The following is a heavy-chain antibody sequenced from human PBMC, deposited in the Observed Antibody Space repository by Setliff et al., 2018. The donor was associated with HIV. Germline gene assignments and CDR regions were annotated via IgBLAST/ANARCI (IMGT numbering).Heavy chain of an antibody. CDR2: IYKNGNT. Sequence: PSETLSLTCSVSGGSISSSSYYWTWLRQSPGKGLEWIGWIYKNGNTNYNPSLTSRLTISVDTSKNQFSLKLSSVTAADTAVYYGARFRVERRLSNWFDPWGQGTLVTVTS. J-gene: IGHJ5*02. V-gene: IGHV4-61*01. CDR1: GGSISSSSYY. D-gene: IGHD1-1*01. CDR3: ARFRVERRLSNWFDP.